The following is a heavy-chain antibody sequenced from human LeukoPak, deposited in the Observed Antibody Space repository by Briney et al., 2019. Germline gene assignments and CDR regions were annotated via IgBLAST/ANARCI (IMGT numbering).Heavy chain of an antibody. CDR2: ISYDGSNK. CDR3: ARFSSSSGVDY. Sequence: PGGSLRLSCAAPGFTFSSYAMHWVRQAPGKGLEWVAVISYDGSNKYYADSVKGRFTISRDNSKNTLYLQMNSLRAEDTAVYYCARFSSSSGVDYWGQGTLVTVSS. D-gene: IGHD6-6*01. V-gene: IGHV3-30-3*01. J-gene: IGHJ4*02. CDR1: GFTFSSYA.